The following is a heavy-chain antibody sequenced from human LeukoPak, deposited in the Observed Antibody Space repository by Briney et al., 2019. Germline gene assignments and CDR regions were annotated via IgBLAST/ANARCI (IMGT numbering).Heavy chain of an antibody. CDR1: GGSISSGGYS. CDR3: ARDPIDRGGGMDV. CDR2: IYHSGST. Sequence: PSQTLSLTCAVSGGSISSGGYSWSWIRQPPGKGLEWIGYIYHSGSTYYNPSLKSRVTISVDRSKNQFSLKLSSVTAADTAVYYCARDPIDRGGGMDVWGQGTTVTVSS. J-gene: IGHJ6*02. D-gene: IGHD3-10*01. V-gene: IGHV4-30-2*01.